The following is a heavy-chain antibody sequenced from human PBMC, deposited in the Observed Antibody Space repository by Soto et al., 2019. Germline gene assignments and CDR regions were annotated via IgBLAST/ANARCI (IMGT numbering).Heavy chain of an antibody. Sequence: ASVKVSGKASGYTFTSYDINWVRQATGQGLEWMGWMNPNSGNTGYAQKFQGRVTMTRNTSISTAYMELSSLRSEDTAVYYYARVGYDSSGYYYGDYWGQGTLVTVSS. D-gene: IGHD3-22*01. CDR1: GYTFTSYD. J-gene: IGHJ4*02. CDR2: MNPNSGNT. V-gene: IGHV1-8*01. CDR3: ARVGYDSSGYYYGDY.